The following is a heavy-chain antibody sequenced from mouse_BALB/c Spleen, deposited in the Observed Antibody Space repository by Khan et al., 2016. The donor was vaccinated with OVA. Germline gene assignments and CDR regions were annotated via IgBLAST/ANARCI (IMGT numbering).Heavy chain of an antibody. J-gene: IGHJ4*01. CDR1: GYSITSGYS. CDR2: IYYSGSI. Sequence: EVQLQESGPYLVKPSQSLSLTCTVTGYSITSGYSWHWIRQFPGNKLEWMGYIYYSGSINYNPSLKSRFSIIRDTYKNLFFLQFNSVTTEDTYTYYCARDGNYMVYGGQGTSVTVSS. CDR3: ARDGNYMVY. V-gene: IGHV3-1*02. D-gene: IGHD2-1*01.